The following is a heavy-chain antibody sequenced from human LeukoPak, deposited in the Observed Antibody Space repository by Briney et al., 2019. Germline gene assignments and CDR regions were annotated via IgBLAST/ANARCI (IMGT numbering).Heavy chain of an antibody. Sequence: ASVKVSCKASGYTFTSYYMHWVRQAPGQGLEWMGIINPSGGSTSYAQKFQGRVTMTRDMSTSTVHMELSSLRYEDTAIYYCARADDSSGYYYYYYMDVWGKGTTVTVSS. V-gene: IGHV1-46*01. CDR3: ARADDSSGYYYYYYMDV. CDR2: INPSGGST. J-gene: IGHJ6*03. D-gene: IGHD3-22*01. CDR1: GYTFTSYY.